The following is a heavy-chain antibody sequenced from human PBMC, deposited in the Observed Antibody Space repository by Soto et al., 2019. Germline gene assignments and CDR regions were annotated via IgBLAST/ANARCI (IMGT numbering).Heavy chain of an antibody. V-gene: IGHV1-69*02. CDR3: SRGEVYTAMVGAVFYYMDV. D-gene: IGHD5-18*01. J-gene: IGHJ6*03. CDR2: IIPILGIA. CDR1: GGTFSSYT. Sequence: QVQLVQSGAEVKKPGSSVKVSCKASGGTFSSYTISWVRQAPGQGLEWMGRIIPILGIANYAQKFQGRVTINADKSTSTAYMELSSLRSEDTAVYYCSRGEVYTAMVGAVFYYMDVWGKGTTVTVSS.